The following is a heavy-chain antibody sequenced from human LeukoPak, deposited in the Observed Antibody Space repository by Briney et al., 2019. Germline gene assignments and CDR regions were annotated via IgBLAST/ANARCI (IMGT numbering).Heavy chain of an antibody. D-gene: IGHD2-2*01. V-gene: IGHV4-30-2*01. CDR2: IYHSGST. CDR3: ARVLKEERVVVVPAAPLFDY. Sequence: SETLSLTCTVSGGSISSGGYYWSWIRQPPGKGLEWIGYIYHSGSTYYNPSLKSRVTISVDRSKNQFSLKLSSVTAADTAVYYCARVLKEERVVVVPAAPLFDYWGQGTLVTVSS. CDR1: GGSISSGGYY. J-gene: IGHJ4*02.